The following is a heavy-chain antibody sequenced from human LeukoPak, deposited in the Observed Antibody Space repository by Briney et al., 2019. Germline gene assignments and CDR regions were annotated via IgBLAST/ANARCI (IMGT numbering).Heavy chain of an antibody. CDR3: ARDAPPPYCSVGTCYFDY. CDR2: IYTSGST. D-gene: IGHD2-15*01. CDR1: GGSINIGSYY. J-gene: IGHJ4*02. V-gene: IGHV4-61*02. Sequence: PSETLSLTCTVSGGSINIGSYYWTWVRQPAGKGLEWIGRIYTSGSTNYSPALKSRVTISLDTSTNQCALKLFSVTAADTAVYYCARDAPPPYCSVGTCYFDYWGQGSLVTVSS.